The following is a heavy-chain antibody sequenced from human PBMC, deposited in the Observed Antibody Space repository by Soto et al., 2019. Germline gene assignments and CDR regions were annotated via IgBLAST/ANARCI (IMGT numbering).Heavy chain of an antibody. V-gene: IGHV2-5*02. D-gene: IGHD2-2*01. CDR3: AHRLITRYCSSASCRGAFDV. J-gene: IGHJ3*01. CDR2: IYWDDDK. CDR1: DFSLTTNGVG. Sequence: SGPTLVNPTQTLTLTCTFSDFSLTTNGVGVGWIRQPPGKALEWLALIYWDDDKRYSPSLRSRLTITKDTSKNQVVLTMTNVDPVDTATYYCAHRLITRYCSSASCRGAFDVWGQGTMVTVSS.